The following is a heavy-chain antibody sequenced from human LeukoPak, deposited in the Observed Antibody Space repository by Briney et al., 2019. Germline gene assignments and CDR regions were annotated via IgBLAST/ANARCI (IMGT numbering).Heavy chain of an antibody. CDR3: ARVIVVVPAPDY. V-gene: IGHV1-18*01. J-gene: IGHJ4*02. Sequence: ASVKVSCKASGYTFTSYVISWVRQAPGQGLEWMGWISAYNGNTNYAQKLQGRVTMTTDTSTSTAYMELRSLRSDDTAVYYCARVIVVVPAPDYWGQGTLVTVSS. CDR2: ISAYNGNT. D-gene: IGHD2-21*02. CDR1: GYTFTSYV.